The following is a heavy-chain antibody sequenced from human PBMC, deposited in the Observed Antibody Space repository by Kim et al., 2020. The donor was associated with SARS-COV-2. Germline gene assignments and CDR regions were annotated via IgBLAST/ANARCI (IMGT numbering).Heavy chain of an antibody. D-gene: IGHD6-13*01. CDR3: ARVPPRPNSSSWYGGDDY. Sequence: KSRVTISVDTSKNQFSLKLSSVTAADTAVYYCARVPPRPNSSSWYGGDDYWGQGTLVTVSS. V-gene: IGHV4-34*01. J-gene: IGHJ4*02.